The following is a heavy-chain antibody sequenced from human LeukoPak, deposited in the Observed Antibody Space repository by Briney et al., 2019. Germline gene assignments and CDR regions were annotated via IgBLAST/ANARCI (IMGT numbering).Heavy chain of an antibody. CDR1: GFTFSSYE. J-gene: IGHJ4*02. D-gene: IGHD3-22*01. Sequence: QPGGSLRLSCAASGFTFSSYEMNWVRQAPGKGLEWVSYISSSGSTIYYADSVKGRFTISRDNAKNSLYLQMNSLRAEDTAVYYCARAPPNYYDSSGYILRDYWGQGTLVTVSS. CDR2: ISSSGSTI. V-gene: IGHV3-48*03. CDR3: ARAPPNYYDSSGYILRDY.